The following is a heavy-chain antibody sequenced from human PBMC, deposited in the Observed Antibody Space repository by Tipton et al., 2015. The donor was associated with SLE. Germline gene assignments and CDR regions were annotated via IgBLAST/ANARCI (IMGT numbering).Heavy chain of an antibody. CDR3: AKGGSYYDY. CDR2: IRSKDYGGTP. V-gene: IGHV3-49*04. CDR1: GVIFSTLA. J-gene: IGHJ4*02. D-gene: IGHD3-16*01. Sequence: SGVIFSTLAMSWVRQAPGKGLEWVGFIRSKDYGGTPEYAASVRGRFTISRDNSRNTLYRQMNSLRAEDTAVYYCAKGGSYYDYWGQGALVTVSS.